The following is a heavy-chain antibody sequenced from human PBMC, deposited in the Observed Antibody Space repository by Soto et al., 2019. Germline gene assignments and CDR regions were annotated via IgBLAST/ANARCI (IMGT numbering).Heavy chain of an antibody. CDR3: ARHIAVAGTRGFDY. J-gene: IGHJ4*02. CDR2: VYHSGST. V-gene: IGHV4-4*02. D-gene: IGHD6-19*01. CDR1: GASINTNW. Sequence: QVQLQESGPGLVKPSGTLSLTCAVSGASINTNWWSWVRQPPGKGLEWIGDVYHSGSTNYNPSLMGRVTILLDKASTQLSLQLSAVTAADTAVYYCARHIAVAGTRGFDYWGQGTLVTVSS.